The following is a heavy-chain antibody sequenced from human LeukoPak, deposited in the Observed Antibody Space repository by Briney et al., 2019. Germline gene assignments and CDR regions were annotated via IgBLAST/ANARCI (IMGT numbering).Heavy chain of an antibody. Sequence: ASVKVSCKASGYTFTGYYMHWVRQAPGQGLEWMGWINPNSGGTNYAQKFQGRVTMTRDTSISTAYMELSRLRSDDTAVYYCARESPSRDYYDSCVYFRSHYFDYWAQEPRVTASS. V-gene: IGHV1-2*02. CDR3: ARESPSRDYYDSCVYFRSHYFDY. D-gene: IGHD3-22*01. CDR1: GYTFTGYY. CDR2: INPNSGGT. J-gene: IGHJ4*02.